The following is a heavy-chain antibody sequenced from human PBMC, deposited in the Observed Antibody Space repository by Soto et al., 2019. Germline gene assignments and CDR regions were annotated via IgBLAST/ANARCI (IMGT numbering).Heavy chain of an antibody. CDR3: SRWAGQVRDYGGPFDY. D-gene: IGHD4-17*01. V-gene: IGHV1-18*04. CDR2: ISTYNTNT. CDR1: GERFTTYG. Sequence: ASVKVSCKASGERFTTYGISWVRQAPGQGLEGMGWISTYNTNTNYAPKFQGRLLLTTDTSTTTAHMELRSLRTDDTAVYYCSRWAGQVRDYGGPFDYWGQGTLVTVSS. J-gene: IGHJ4*02.